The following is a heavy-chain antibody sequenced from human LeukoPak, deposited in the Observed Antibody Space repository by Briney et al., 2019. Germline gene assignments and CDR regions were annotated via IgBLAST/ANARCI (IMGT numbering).Heavy chain of an antibody. Sequence: TGGSLRLSCAASGFIFSSYSINWVRQAPGKGLEWVSSISSSSTYMQYADSVKGRFTISRDNAKNSLYLQMNSLRAEDTAVYYCARVTEMATFTRYYFDHWGQGALVSVSS. J-gene: IGHJ4*02. CDR2: ISSSSTYM. CDR3: ARVTEMATFTRYYFDH. CDR1: GFIFSSYS. D-gene: IGHD5-24*01. V-gene: IGHV3-21*01.